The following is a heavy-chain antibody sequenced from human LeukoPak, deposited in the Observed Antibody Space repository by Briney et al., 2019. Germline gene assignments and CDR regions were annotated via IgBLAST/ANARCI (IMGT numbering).Heavy chain of an antibody. V-gene: IGHV3-30*18. CDR1: GFTFSSSG. D-gene: IGHD3-22*01. Sequence: PGGSLRLSCAASGFTFSSSGMHWVRQAPGKGLEWVAVISYDGSNKYYAGSVKGRFNISRDNSKNTLYLQMNSLTDGDTAVYYCAKDSYDRSGYYYYYFAYWGQGTQVTVSS. CDR3: AKDSYDRSGYYYYYFAY. J-gene: IGHJ4*02. CDR2: ISYDGSNK.